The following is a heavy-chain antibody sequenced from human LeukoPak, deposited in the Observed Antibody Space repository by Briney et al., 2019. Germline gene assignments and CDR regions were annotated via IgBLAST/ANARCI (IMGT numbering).Heavy chain of an antibody. CDR2: ISSSSSYI. D-gene: IGHD6-19*01. CDR3: ARDVIAVAGTSWFDP. V-gene: IGHV3-21*01. CDR1: GFTFSSYS. Sequence: PGGSLRLSCAASGFTFSSYSMNWFRQAPGKGLEWVSSISSSSSYIYYADSVKGRFTISRDNAKNSLYLQMNSLRAEDTAVYYCARDVIAVAGTSWFDPWGQGTLVTVSS. J-gene: IGHJ5*02.